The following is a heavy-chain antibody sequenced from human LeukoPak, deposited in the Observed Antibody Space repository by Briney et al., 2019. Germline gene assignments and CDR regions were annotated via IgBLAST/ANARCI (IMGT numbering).Heavy chain of an antibody. Sequence: PSETLSLTCTVSGGSVSSGSYYWSWIRQPPGKGLEWIGYIYYSGSTNYNPSLKSRVTISVDTSKNQFSLKLSSVTAADTAVYYCARVHSRGWRFIPLNNYGMDVWGQGTTVTVSS. J-gene: IGHJ6*02. V-gene: IGHV4-61*01. CDR1: GGSVSSGSYY. CDR3: ARVHSRGWRFIPLNNYGMDV. D-gene: IGHD6-19*01. CDR2: IYYSGST.